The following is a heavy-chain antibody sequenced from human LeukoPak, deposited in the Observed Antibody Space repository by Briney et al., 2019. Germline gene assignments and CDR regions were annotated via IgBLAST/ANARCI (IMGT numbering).Heavy chain of an antibody. V-gene: IGHV3-21*01. CDR2: ISGSSTYI. J-gene: IGHJ4*02. CDR1: GFTFSSYS. Sequence: GGSLRLSCAASGFTFSSYSMNWVRQAPGKGLEWVSTISGSSTYIYYADSVKGRFTISRDNTKNSLYLQMNSLRAEDTAVYYCARDGNYDFWSGYYVYWGQGTLVTVSS. CDR3: ARDGNYDFWSGYYVY. D-gene: IGHD3-3*01.